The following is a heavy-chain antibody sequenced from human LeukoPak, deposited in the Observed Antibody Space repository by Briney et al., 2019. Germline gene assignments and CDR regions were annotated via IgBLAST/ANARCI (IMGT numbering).Heavy chain of an antibody. V-gene: IGHV1-69*13. CDR1: GGTFSSYA. CDR2: IIPIFGTA. CDR3: ARDRNSYGVFDY. D-gene: IGHD5-18*01. J-gene: IGHJ4*02. Sequence: SVKVSCKASGGTFSSYAISWVRQAPGQGLEWMGGIIPIFGTANYAQKFQGRVTITADESTSTAYMELSSLRSEDTAVYYCARDRNSYGVFDYWGQRTLVTVSS.